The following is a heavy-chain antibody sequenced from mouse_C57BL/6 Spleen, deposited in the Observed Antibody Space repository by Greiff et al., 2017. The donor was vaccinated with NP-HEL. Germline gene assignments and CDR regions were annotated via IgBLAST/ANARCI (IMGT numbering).Heavy chain of an antibody. CDR1: GYTFTSYW. J-gene: IGHJ4*01. D-gene: IGHD1-1*01. CDR3: ARKGHITTVVEYAMDY. Sequence: QVQLQQPGAELVRPGTSVKLSCKASGYTFTSYWMHWVKQRPGQGLEWIGVIDPSDSYTNYNQKFKGKATLTVDTSSSTAYMQLSSLTSEDSAVYNCARKGHITTVVEYAMDYWGQGTSVTVSS. V-gene: IGHV1-59*01. CDR2: IDPSDSYT.